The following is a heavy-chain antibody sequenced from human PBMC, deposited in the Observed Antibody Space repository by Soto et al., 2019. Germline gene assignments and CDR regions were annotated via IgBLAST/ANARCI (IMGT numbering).Heavy chain of an antibody. CDR3: AKDFTIFPTISIY. Sequence: GASLRLSCAASGFTFSSYAMSWVRQAPGKGLEWVSAISGSGGSTYYADSVKGRFTISRDNSKNTLYLQMNSLRAEDTAVYYCAKDFTIFPTISIYWGQGTLVTVSS. V-gene: IGHV3-23*01. D-gene: IGHD3-9*01. CDR1: GFTFSSYA. CDR2: ISGSGGST. J-gene: IGHJ4*02.